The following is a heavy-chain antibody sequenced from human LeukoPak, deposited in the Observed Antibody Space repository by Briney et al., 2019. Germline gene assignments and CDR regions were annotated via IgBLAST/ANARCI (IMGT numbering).Heavy chain of an antibody. CDR1: GGTFSSYA. D-gene: IGHD3-22*01. CDR2: IIPIFGTA. CDR3: ALRGGDRYYDSSGPIDY. V-gene: IGHV1-69*13. Sequence: SVKVSCKASGGTFSSYAISWVRQAPGQGLEWMGGIIPIFGTANYAQKFQGRVTITADESTSTAYMELSSLRSEDTAVYYCALRGGDRYYDSSGPIDYWGQGTLVTVSS. J-gene: IGHJ4*02.